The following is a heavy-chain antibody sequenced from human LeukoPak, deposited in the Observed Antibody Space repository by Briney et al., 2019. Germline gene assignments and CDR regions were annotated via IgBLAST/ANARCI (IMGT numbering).Heavy chain of an antibody. Sequence: GGSLRLSCAASGIAFSNHWMHWVRQAPGKGLEWVSWINNDGSYAVYADSVRARFTISRDNAKNTLYLQMNSLRAEDTAVYYCAKDRRRVRGVISDYWGQGTLVTVSS. V-gene: IGHV3-74*01. CDR3: AKDRRRVRGVISDY. D-gene: IGHD3-10*01. CDR2: INNDGSYA. J-gene: IGHJ4*02. CDR1: GIAFSNHW.